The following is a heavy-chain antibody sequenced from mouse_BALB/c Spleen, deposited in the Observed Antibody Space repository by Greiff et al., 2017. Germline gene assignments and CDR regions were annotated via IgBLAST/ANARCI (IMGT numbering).Heavy chain of an antibody. Sequence: EVQLQESGAELVKPGASVKLSCTASGFNIKDTYMHWVKQRPEQGLEWIGRIDPANGNTKYDPKFQGKATITADTSSNTAYLQLSSLTSEDTAVYYCARNYYGSSGYWYFDVWGAGTTVTVSS. D-gene: IGHD1-1*01. J-gene: IGHJ1*01. CDR3: ARNYYGSSGYWYFDV. CDR1: GFNIKDTY. V-gene: IGHV14-3*02. CDR2: IDPANGNT.